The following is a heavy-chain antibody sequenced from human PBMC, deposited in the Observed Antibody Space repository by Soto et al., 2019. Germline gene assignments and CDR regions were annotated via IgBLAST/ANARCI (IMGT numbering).Heavy chain of an antibody. J-gene: IGHJ5*02. V-gene: IGHV4-30-4*01. D-gene: IGHD6-6*01. Sequence: TLSLTGPVSGGSISSGDYYWSWIRQPPGKGPEWIGYIYYSGSTYYNPSLKSRVTISVDTSKNQFSLKLSSVTAADTAVYYCARGRGAARPGWFDPWGQGTLVTVYS. CDR1: GGSISSGDYY. CDR3: ARGRGAARPGWFDP. CDR2: IYYSGST.